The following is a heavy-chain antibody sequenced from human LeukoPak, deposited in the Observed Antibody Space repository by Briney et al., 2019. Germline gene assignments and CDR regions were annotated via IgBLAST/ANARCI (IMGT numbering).Heavy chain of an antibody. CDR1: GGSMFSYY. CDR3: ASSYMGMTTINFDS. Sequence: SETLSLTCSVSGGSMFSYYWSWIQQPPGKGLEWVGYIYYTGSTNYNPSLKSRVTISLDTSKKQFSLKLSSVTAADTAVYYCASSYMGMTTINFDSWGQGTLVTVSS. CDR2: IYYTGST. D-gene: IGHD3-9*01. J-gene: IGHJ4*02. V-gene: IGHV4-59*01.